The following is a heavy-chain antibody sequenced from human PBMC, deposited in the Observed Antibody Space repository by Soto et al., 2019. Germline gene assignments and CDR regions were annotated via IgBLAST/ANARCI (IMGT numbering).Heavy chain of an antibody. J-gene: IGHJ4*02. CDR1: GFTFSSSA. Sequence: EVQLLESGGGLVQPGGSLRLSCAASGFTFSSSAMSWVRQAPGKGLEWVSAISGRGDKKYHADSVEGRLTISRDNSKNTLELEMNSLRVDDTAVYYCAKRWGDRCWEPMDYFDYWGQGTLVTVS. CDR2: ISGRGDKK. D-gene: IGHD1-26*01. CDR3: AKRWGDRCWEPMDYFDY. V-gene: IGHV3-23*01.